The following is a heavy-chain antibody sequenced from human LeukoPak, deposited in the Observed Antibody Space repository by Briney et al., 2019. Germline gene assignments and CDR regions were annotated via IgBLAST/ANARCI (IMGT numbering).Heavy chain of an antibody. V-gene: IGHV4-39*01. CDR1: GGSISSSSYY. J-gene: IGHJ4*02. D-gene: IGHD3-3*01. CDR2: IYYSGST. CDR3: ARSFYDFWSGSPGYYFDY. Sequence: PSETLSLTCTVSGGSISSSSYYWGWLRQPPGKGLEWIGSIYYSGSTYYNPSLKSRVTISVDTSKNQFSLKLSSVTAADTAVYYGARSFYDFWSGSPGYYFDYWGQGTLVTVSS.